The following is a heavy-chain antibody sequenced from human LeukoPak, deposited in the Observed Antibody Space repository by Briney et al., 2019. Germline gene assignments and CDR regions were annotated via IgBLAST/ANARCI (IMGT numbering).Heavy chain of an antibody. CDR1: GNSITSDF. V-gene: IGHV4-59*12. CDR2: INYSGRS. D-gene: IGHD3-3*01. Sequence: SETLSLTCIVSGNSITSDFWSWIRQSPGKGLEWIGYINYSGRSEYDPSLKSRVTISVDRSRKRVSLKMRSVTAADTAVYYCARVYYDFWSGYYPLYYYYYYMDVWGKGTTVTVSS. CDR3: ARVYYDFWSGYYPLYYYYYYMDV. J-gene: IGHJ6*03.